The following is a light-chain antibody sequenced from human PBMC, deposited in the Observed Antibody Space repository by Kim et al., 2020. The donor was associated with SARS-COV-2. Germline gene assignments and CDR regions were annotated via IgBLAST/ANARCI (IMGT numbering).Light chain of an antibody. Sequence: GGAVTLTCAPSPGAVSSGHYANWFQQKPGQPPRALIDNTWNKHAWTPARYSGSLRGGKAALTLSGVQTEDEAEDYCLLYLGDTQRVFGTGTKVTVL. CDR2: NTW. CDR3: LLYLGDTQRV. J-gene: IGLJ1*01. V-gene: IGLV7-43*01. CDR1: PGAVSSGHY.